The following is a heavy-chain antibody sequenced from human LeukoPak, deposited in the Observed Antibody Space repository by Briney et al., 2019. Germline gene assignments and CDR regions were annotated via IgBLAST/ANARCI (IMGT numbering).Heavy chain of an antibody. CDR1: GGSIVGYY. CDR3: ARTTYGGYGTSLDY. J-gene: IGHJ4*02. Sequence: RSSETLSLTCTVSGGSIVGYYWSWIRQPPGKGLEWIGEINHSGSTNYNPSLKSRVTISVDTSKNQFSLKLSSVTAADTAVYYCARTTYGGYGTSLDYWGQGTLVTVSS. D-gene: IGHD5-12*01. CDR2: INHSGST. V-gene: IGHV4-34*01.